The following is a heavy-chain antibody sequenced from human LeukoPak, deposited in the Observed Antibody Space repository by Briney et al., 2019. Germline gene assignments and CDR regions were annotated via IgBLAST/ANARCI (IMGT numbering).Heavy chain of an antibody. V-gene: IGHV3-66*01. Sequence: GGSLRLSCAASGFTVSSNYMSWVRQAPGKGLEWVSVIYSGGSTYYADSVKGRFTISRDNSKNTLYLQMNSLRAEDTAVYYCARVLPGDYFDYWGQGTLVTVSS. CDR2: IYSGGST. CDR1: GFTVSSNY. D-gene: IGHD2-2*01. CDR3: ARVLPGDYFDY. J-gene: IGHJ4*02.